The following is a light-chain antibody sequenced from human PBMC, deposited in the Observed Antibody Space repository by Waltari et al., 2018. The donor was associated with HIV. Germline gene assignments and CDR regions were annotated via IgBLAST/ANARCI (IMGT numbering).Light chain of an antibody. CDR1: QRVTSDY. J-gene: IGKJ1*01. CDR2: GAS. Sequence: EIVLTPSPDTLSLSTGERATLSCRASQRVTSDYLAWYQQKPGQPPRLLIYGASTRATGIADRFSGSGSGTDFTLTISRLEPEDFAVYYCQQYGTTPTFGQGTTVEI. CDR3: QQYGTTPT. V-gene: IGKV3-20*01.